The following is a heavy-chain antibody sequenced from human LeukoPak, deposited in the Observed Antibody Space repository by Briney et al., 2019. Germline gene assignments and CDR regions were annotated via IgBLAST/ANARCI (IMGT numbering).Heavy chain of an antibody. Sequence: GRSLRLSCAASGFTFSSYGMHWVRQAPGKGLEWVAVISYDGSNKYYADSVKGRFTISRDNSKNTLYLQMNSLRAEDTAVYYCAKDPSGSIDAFDIWGQGTMVTVSS. J-gene: IGHJ3*02. V-gene: IGHV3-30*18. CDR3: AKDPSGSIDAFDI. CDR1: GFTFSSYG. D-gene: IGHD3-10*01. CDR2: ISYDGSNK.